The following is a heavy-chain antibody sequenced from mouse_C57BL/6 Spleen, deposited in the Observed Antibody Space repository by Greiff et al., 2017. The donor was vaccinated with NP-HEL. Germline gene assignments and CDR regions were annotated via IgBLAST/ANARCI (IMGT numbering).Heavy chain of an antibody. Sequence: QVQLQQPGAELVMPGASVKLSCKASGYTFTSYWMHWVKQRPGQGLEWIGEIDPSDSYTNYNQKFKGKSTLTVDKSSSTAYMQLSSLTSEDSAVYYRARRSSYAMDYWGQGTSVTVSS. J-gene: IGHJ4*01. CDR2: IDPSDSYT. CDR1: GYTFTSYW. CDR3: ARRSSYAMDY. D-gene: IGHD1-1*01. V-gene: IGHV1-69*01.